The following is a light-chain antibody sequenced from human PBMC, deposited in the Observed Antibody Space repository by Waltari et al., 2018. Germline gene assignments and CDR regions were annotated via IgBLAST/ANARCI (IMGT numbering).Light chain of an antibody. CDR1: QGVTKY. CDR3: HLRSNWRYT. V-gene: IGKV3-11*01. Sequence: EIVLTPSPAILSLSPGERATLSCRPSQGVTKYLSWYQLKPGQAPRLLIYDASNRATGIPTRFSGSGSGTDFTLTISSLEPDDFAVYFCHLRSNWRYTFGQGTKLEIK. CDR2: DAS. J-gene: IGKJ2*01.